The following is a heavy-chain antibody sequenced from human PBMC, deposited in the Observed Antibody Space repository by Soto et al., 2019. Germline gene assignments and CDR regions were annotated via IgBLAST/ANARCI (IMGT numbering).Heavy chain of an antibody. D-gene: IGHD2-15*01. CDR3: ARDLGGYLDY. J-gene: IGHJ4*02. V-gene: IGHV3-7*03. Sequence: GGSLRLSCAASGFTFSSYWMSWVRQAPGKGLEWVANIKQDGSEKYYVDTVKGRFTISRDNAKNSLYLQMNSLRADDTAMYYCARDLGGYLDYWGQGTVVTVSS. CDR2: IKQDGSEK. CDR1: GFTFSSYW.